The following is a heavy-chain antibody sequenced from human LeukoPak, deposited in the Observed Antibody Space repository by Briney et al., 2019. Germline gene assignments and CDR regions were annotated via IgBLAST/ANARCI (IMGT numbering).Heavy chain of an antibody. CDR2: ISVYNGNT. V-gene: IGHV1-18*01. CDR1: GYTFTSYG. D-gene: IGHD3-10*01. Sequence: ASVKVSCKASGYTFTSYGISWVRQAPGQGLEWMGWISVYNGNTNYAQKLQGRVTMTTDTSTSTAYMELRSLRSDDTAVHYCARAAITMVRGVIITIRILDYWGQGTLVTVSS. CDR3: ARAAITMVRGVIITIRILDY. J-gene: IGHJ4*02.